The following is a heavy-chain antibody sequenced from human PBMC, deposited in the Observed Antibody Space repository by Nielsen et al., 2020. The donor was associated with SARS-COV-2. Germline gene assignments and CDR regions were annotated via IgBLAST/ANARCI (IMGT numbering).Heavy chain of an antibody. CDR2: ISYDGSNK. V-gene: IGHV3-30*18. Sequence: GGSLRLSCAASGFTFSSYGMHWVRQAPGKGLEWVAVISYDGSNKYYADSVKGRFTISRDNSKNTLYLQMNSLRAEDTAVYYCAKVSGLRYFDWLYSAFDIWGQGTMVTVSS. CDR3: AKVSGLRYFDWLYSAFDI. CDR1: GFTFSSYG. D-gene: IGHD3-9*01. J-gene: IGHJ3*02.